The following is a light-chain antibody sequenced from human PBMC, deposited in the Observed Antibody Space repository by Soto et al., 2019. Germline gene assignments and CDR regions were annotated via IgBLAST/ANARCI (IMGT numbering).Light chain of an antibody. J-gene: IGLJ1*01. CDR3: SSFTISTTYV. Sequence: VLTQPPSVSGSPGQSVAISCSGTSSDVGSYNRVSWYQQPPGTAPKLMIFDVSNRPSGVPDRFSGSKSGNTASLTISGLQAEDEADYYCSSFTISTTYVFGTGTKVTVL. CDR2: DVS. CDR1: SSDVGSYNR. V-gene: IGLV2-18*02.